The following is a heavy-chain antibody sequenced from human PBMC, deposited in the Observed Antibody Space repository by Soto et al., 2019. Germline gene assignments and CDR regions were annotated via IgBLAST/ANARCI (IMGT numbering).Heavy chain of an antibody. J-gene: IGHJ4*02. Sequence: QVQLVESGGSVVQPGRSLRLSCAASGFTFSRYGMHWVRQAPGKGLEWLAVISYDGSNKKYADSVKGRFTLSRDNSKNTLYLQMNSLRAEDTAVYYCAKDPRTHYDFWRDYYRWDYFDHWGQGTLVTVSS. CDR1: GFTFSRYG. V-gene: IGHV3-30*18. D-gene: IGHD3-3*01. CDR3: AKDPRTHYDFWRDYYRWDYFDH. CDR2: ISYDGSNK.